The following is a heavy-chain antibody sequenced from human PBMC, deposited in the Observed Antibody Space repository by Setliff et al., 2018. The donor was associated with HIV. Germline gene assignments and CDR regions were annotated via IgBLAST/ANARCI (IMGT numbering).Heavy chain of an antibody. D-gene: IGHD1-26*01. CDR1: GYTFTSYH. CDR3: ARGWEGGMDY. CDR2: IDSSGGST. Sequence: ASVKVSCKASGYTFTSYHMHWVRQAPGQGLEWMGIIDSSGGSTWYAQKFQGRVTMTGDTSTNTLYMELSSLRSEDTAVYYCARGWEGGMDYWGQGTLVTVSS. J-gene: IGHJ4*02. V-gene: IGHV1-46*01.